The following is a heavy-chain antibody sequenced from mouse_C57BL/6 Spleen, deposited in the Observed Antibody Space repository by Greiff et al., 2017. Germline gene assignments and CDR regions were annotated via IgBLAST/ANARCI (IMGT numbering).Heavy chain of an antibody. D-gene: IGHD1-1*02. Sequence: QVQLQQSGPELVKPGASVKISCMASGYAFSSSWMNWVKQRPGKGLEWIGRIYPGDGDTNYNGKFKGKATLTADKSSSTAYMQLSSLTSEDSAVYFCARFGGYRWCIDVGGTGTSDTVSS. CDR3: ARFGGYRWCIDV. J-gene: IGHJ1*03. CDR2: IYPGDGDT. V-gene: IGHV1-82*01. CDR1: GYAFSSSW.